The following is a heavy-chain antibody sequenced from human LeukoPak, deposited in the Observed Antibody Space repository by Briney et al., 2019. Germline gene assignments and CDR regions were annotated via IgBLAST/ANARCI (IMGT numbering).Heavy chain of an antibody. CDR3: ARDPFYGDYAEFDY. CDR2: IIPIFGTA. D-gene: IGHD4-17*01. J-gene: IGHJ4*02. Sequence: EASVKVSCKASGGTFSSYAISWVRQAPGQGLEWMGGIIPIFGTANYAQKFQGRVTITADESTSTAYMELSSLRSEDTAVYYCARDPFYGDYAEFDYWGQGTLVTVSS. V-gene: IGHV1-69*13. CDR1: GGTFSSYA.